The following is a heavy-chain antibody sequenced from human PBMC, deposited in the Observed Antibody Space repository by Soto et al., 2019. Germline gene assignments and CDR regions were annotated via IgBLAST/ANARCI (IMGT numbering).Heavy chain of an antibody. CDR1: GFTFSSYA. CDR3: AKDPASGDYGDYDAFDI. J-gene: IGHJ3*02. V-gene: IGHV3-23*01. Sequence: GGSLRLSCAASGFTFSSYAMSWVRQAPGKGLEWVSAISGSGGSTYYADSVKGRFTISRANSKNTLYLQMNSLRAEDTAVYYCAKDPASGDYGDYDAFDIWGQGTMVTVSS. CDR2: ISGSGGST. D-gene: IGHD4-17*01.